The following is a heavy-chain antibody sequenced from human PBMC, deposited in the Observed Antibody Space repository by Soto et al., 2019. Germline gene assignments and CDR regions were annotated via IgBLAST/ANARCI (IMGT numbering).Heavy chain of an antibody. D-gene: IGHD6-19*01. Sequence: QVQLVESGGGVVQPGRSLRLSCAASGFTFSSYGMHWVRQAPGKGLEWVAVISYDGSNKFYTDSVKGRFTISRDNSKNTLYLQINSLRAEDTAVYYWAKPIAVASRWDFDYWGQGTLVTVSS. CDR1: GFTFSSYG. J-gene: IGHJ4*02. V-gene: IGHV3-30*18. CDR3: AKPIAVASRWDFDY. CDR2: ISYDGSNK.